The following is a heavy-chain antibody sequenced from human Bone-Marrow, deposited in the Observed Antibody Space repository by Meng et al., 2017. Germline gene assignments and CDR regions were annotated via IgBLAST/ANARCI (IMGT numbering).Heavy chain of an antibody. Sequence: QVQLVESGGGVVQPGRSLRLSCAASGFTFSTYAIHWVRQAPGKGLEWVAIISYDGSNEKYADSVKGRFTISRDNSKNTLYLQMNSLRAEDTAVYYCVKGRMPNYGDLDYWGQGTLVTVSS. CDR2: ISYDGSNE. V-gene: IGHV3-30*18. D-gene: IGHD2-21*02. CDR1: GFTFSTYA. CDR3: VKGRMPNYGDLDY. J-gene: IGHJ4*02.